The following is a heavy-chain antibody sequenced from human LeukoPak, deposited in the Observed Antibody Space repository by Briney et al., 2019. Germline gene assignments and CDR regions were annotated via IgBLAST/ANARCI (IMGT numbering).Heavy chain of an antibody. D-gene: IGHD6-13*01. V-gene: IGHV3-7*03. CDR2: IKQDGSEK. Sequence: GGSLRLSCAASGFTFSRYWMTWVRQAPGKGLEWVANIKQDGSEKYYVDSVKGRFTISRDNAKNSLYLQMNSLRAEDTAVYYCARGYSSSWYDWGQGTLVTVSS. CDR3: ARGYSSSWYD. CDR1: GFTFSRYW. J-gene: IGHJ4*02.